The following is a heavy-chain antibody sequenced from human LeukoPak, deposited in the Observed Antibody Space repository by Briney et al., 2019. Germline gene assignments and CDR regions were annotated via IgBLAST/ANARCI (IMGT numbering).Heavy chain of an antibody. CDR1: AFSFSTYG. D-gene: IGHD6-19*01. J-gene: IGHJ4*02. CDR3: AKDQNPGIVVAGVDY. CDR2: ISYDGSRQ. Sequence: GGSLRLSCAASAFSFSTYGMHWVRQAPGKGLEWVAFISYDGSRQYYADSVKGRFTISRDNSENTLYLQMNSLRAEDTAVYSCAKDQNPGIVVAGVDYWGQGTLVTVSS. V-gene: IGHV3-30*18.